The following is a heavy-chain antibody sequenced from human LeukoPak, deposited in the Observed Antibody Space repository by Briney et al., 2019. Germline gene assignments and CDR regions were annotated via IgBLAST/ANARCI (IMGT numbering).Heavy chain of an antibody. D-gene: IGHD3-16*01. Sequence: GGSLRLSCAASGFTFSSYGMHWVRQAPGKGLEWVAVIWSDGSQKYYADSVKGRFTISRDNSKETLDLQMNSLRAEDTALYYCVRRGSKTYDFDYWGQGTLVIVSP. CDR3: VRRGSKTYDFDY. CDR1: GFTFSSYG. CDR2: IWSDGSQK. J-gene: IGHJ4*02. V-gene: IGHV3-33*08.